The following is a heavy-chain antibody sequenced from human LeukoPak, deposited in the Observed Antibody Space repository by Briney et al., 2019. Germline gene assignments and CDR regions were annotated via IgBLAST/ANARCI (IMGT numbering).Heavy chain of an antibody. CDR2: IYHSGST. J-gene: IGHJ3*02. D-gene: IGHD1-26*01. CDR3: ARGGSYDAFDI. CDR1: GGSISSSSYY. Sequence: PAETLSLTCTVSGGSISSSSYYWGWIRQPPGKGLEWIGSIYHSGSTYYNPSLKSRVTISVDTSKNQFSLKLSSVTAADTAVYYCARGGSYDAFDIWGQGTMVTVSS. V-gene: IGHV4-39*07.